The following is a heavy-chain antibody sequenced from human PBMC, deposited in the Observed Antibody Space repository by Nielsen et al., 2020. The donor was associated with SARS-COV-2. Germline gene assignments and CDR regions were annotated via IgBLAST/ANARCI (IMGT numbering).Heavy chain of an antibody. CDR3: ASKLGYGMDV. Sequence: SETLSLTCAVYGGSFSGYYWSWIRQPPGKGLEWIGEINHSGSTNYNPSLKSRVTISVDTSKNQFSLKLSSVTAADTAVYYCASKLGYGMDVWGQGTTVTVSS. CDR2: INHSGST. V-gene: IGHV4-34*01. CDR1: GGSFSGYY. J-gene: IGHJ6*02. D-gene: IGHD7-27*01.